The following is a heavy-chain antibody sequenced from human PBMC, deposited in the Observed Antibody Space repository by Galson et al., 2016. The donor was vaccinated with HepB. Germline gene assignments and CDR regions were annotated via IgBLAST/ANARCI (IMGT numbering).Heavy chain of an antibody. D-gene: IGHD2-2*02. CDR3: ARGRTTSCNSAFDI. J-gene: IGHJ3*02. V-gene: IGHV3-23*01. CDR1: GFSFSNYA. CDR2: ISDSGGNT. Sequence: SLRLSCAASGFSFSNYAMSWVRQAPGKGLEWVSGISDSGGNTYFADSVKGRFTISRDNSRNTLYLQMNSLRVEDTAVYYCARGRTTSCNSAFDIWGQGTMVTVSS.